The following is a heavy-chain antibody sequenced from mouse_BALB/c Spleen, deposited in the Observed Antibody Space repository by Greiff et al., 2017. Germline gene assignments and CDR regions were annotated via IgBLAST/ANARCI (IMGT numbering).Heavy chain of an antibody. V-gene: IGHV5-6-3*01. Sequence: DVMLVESGGGLVQPGGSLKLSCAASGFTFSSYGMSWVRQTPDKRLELVATINSNGGSTYYPDSVKGRFTISRDNAKNTLYLQMSSLKSEDTAMYYCARGGSSYPYYFDYWGQGTTLTVSS. CDR2: INSNGGST. D-gene: IGHD1-1*01. J-gene: IGHJ2*01. CDR3: ARGGSSYPYYFDY. CDR1: GFTFSSYG.